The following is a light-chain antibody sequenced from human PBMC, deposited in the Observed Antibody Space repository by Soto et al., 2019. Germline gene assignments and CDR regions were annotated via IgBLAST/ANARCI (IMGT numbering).Light chain of an antibody. Sequence: EIVLIQSPATLSLSPGERATLSCRASQSVSSNLAWYQQSPGQAPRLLIFDASNKATGVPARISGSGSGTEFTLTISSLQSEDFAVYYCQQFRNWPWTFGQGTKVDIK. V-gene: IGKV3D-15*01. J-gene: IGKJ1*01. CDR3: QQFRNWPWT. CDR2: DAS. CDR1: QSVSSN.